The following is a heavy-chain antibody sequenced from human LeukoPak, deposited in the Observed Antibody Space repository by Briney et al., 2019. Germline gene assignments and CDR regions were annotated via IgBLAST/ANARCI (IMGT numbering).Heavy chain of an antibody. Sequence: SETLSLTCAVYGGSFSGYYWSWIRQPPGKGLEWIGEINHSGSTNYNPSLKSRVTISVDMSKNQFSLKLSSVTAADTAVYYCARGNTAAAGKVYFDYWGQGTLVTVSS. CDR1: GGSFSGYY. CDR3: ARGNTAAAGKVYFDY. CDR2: INHSGST. V-gene: IGHV4-34*01. J-gene: IGHJ4*02. D-gene: IGHD6-13*01.